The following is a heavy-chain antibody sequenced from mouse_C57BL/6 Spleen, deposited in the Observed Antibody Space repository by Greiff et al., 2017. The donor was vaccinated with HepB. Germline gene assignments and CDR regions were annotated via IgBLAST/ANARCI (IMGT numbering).Heavy chain of an antibody. Sequence: EVKLVESGGGLVKPGGSLKLSCAASGFTFSDYGMHWVRQAPEKGLEWVAYISSGSSTIYYADTVKGRFTISRDHAKNTLFLQMTSLRYEDTAMYYGARKDYGAWFADWGQGTLVTVAA. J-gene: IGHJ3*01. CDR2: ISSGSSTI. CDR1: GFTFSDYG. D-gene: IGHD1-2*01. V-gene: IGHV5-17*01. CDR3: ARKDYGAWFAD.